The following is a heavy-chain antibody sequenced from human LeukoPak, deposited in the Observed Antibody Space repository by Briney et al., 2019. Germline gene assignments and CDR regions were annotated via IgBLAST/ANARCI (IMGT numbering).Heavy chain of an antibody. CDR3: ARAYSGTYGLGYYYMDV. J-gene: IGHJ6*03. CDR1: GFTFSSYS. Sequence: PGGSLRLSCAASGFTFSSYSMNWVRQAPGKGLEWVSCISSSSSYIYYADSVKGRFTISRDNAKKSLYLQMNSLRAEDTAVYYCARAYSGTYGLGYYYMDVWGKGTTVTVSS. V-gene: IGHV3-21*01. D-gene: IGHD1-26*01. CDR2: ISSSSSYI.